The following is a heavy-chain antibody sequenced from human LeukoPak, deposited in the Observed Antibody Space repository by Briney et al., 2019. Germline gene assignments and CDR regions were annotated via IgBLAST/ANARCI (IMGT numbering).Heavy chain of an antibody. D-gene: IGHD5-18*01. V-gene: IGHV3-30*04. CDR1: GFTFSSYA. CDR2: ISYDGSNK. CDR3: ARGQRRHTDMAPSFDY. J-gene: IGHJ4*02. Sequence: GGSLRLSCAASGFTFSSYAMHWVRQAPGKGLEWVAVISYDGSNKYYADSVKGRFTISRDNSKNTLYLQMNSLRAEDTAVYYCARGQRRHTDMAPSFDYWGQGTLVTVSS.